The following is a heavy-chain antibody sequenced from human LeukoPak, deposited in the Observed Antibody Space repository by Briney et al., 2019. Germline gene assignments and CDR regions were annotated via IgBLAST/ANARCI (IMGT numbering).Heavy chain of an antibody. CDR1: GYSFTSFG. Sequence: SVKVSCKASGYSFTSFGISWVRQAPGQGLEWMGRIIPILGIANYAQKFQGRVTITADKSTSTAYMELSSLRSEDTAVYYCAGGRGIQLWLTVDYWGQGTLVTVSS. V-gene: IGHV1-69*04. CDR3: AGGRGIQLWLTVDY. D-gene: IGHD5-18*01. J-gene: IGHJ4*02. CDR2: IIPILGIA.